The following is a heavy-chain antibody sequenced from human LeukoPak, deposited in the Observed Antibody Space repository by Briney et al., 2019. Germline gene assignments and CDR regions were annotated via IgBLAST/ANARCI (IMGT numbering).Heavy chain of an antibody. CDR1: GYSFTNYW. Sequence: GESLKISCKGSGYSFTNYWIGWVRQVSGKGLEWMGIINPRGSDIRYSPSFQGQVTISVDKSINAAYLQWSSLKASDTAMYYCVRLIAVSMTFPRDLDYWGQGTQVTVSS. CDR3: VRLIAVSMTFPRDLDY. D-gene: IGHD6-19*01. J-gene: IGHJ4*02. V-gene: IGHV5-51*01. CDR2: INPRGSDI.